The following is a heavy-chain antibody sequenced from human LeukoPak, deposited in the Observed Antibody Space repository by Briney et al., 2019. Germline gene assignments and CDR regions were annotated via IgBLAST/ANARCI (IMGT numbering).Heavy chain of an antibody. CDR2: IRYDGSNK. J-gene: IGHJ4*02. CDR3: AKDGPGLWFGELYYFDY. D-gene: IGHD3-10*01. V-gene: IGHV3-30*02. Sequence: PGGSLRLSCAASGFTFSSYGMHWVRQAPGKGLEWVAFIRYDGSNKYYADSVKGRFTISRDNSKNTLYLQMNSLRAEDTAVYYCAKDGPGLWFGELYYFDYWGQGTLVTVSS. CDR1: GFTFSSYG.